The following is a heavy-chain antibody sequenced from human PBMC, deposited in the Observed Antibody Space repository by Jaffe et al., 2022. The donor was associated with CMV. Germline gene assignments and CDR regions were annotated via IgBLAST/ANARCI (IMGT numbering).Heavy chain of an antibody. J-gene: IGHJ6*02. CDR2: IKQDGSEK. Sequence: EVQLVESGGGLVQPGGSLRLSCAASGFTFSSYWMSWVRQAPGKGLEWVANIKQDGSEKYYVDSVKGRFTISRDNAKNSLYLQMNSLRAEDTAVYYCARVGGLYGSGSYLDYYYGMDVWGQGTTVTVSS. V-gene: IGHV3-7*01. CDR3: ARVGGLYGSGSYLDYYYGMDV. CDR1: GFTFSSYW. D-gene: IGHD3-10*01.